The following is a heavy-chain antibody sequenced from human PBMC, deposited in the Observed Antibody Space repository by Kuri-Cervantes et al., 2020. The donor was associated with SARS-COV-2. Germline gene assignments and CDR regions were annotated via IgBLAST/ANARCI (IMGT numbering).Heavy chain of an antibody. Sequence: GSLRLSCTVSGGSISSYYWSWIRQPPGKGLEWIGYIYYSGSTNYNPSLKSRVTISVDTSKNQFSLKLSSVTAADTAVCYCARMYYDFWSGYYKYYFDYWGQGTLVTVSS. CDR2: IYYSGST. CDR1: GGSISSYY. CDR3: ARMYYDFWSGYYKYYFDY. D-gene: IGHD3-3*01. V-gene: IGHV4-59*01. J-gene: IGHJ4*02.